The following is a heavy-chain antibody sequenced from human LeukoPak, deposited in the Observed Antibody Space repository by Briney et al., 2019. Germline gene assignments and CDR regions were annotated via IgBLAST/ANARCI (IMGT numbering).Heavy chain of an antibody. CDR1: GYTFTSYG. Sequence: EASVKVSCKASGYTFTSYGISWVRQAPGQGLEWMGGISAYNGNTNYAQKLQGRVTMTTDTSTSTAYMELRSLRSDDTAVYYCARGAKNIASRRDDYWGQGTLVTVSS. CDR2: ISAYNGNT. D-gene: IGHD6-6*01. J-gene: IGHJ4*02. V-gene: IGHV1-18*01. CDR3: ARGAKNIASRRDDY.